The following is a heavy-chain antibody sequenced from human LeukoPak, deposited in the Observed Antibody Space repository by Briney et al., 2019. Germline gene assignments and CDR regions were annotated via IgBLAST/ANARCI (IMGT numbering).Heavy chain of an antibody. D-gene: IGHD3-22*01. Sequence: ASVKVSCKASGGTFSTYAISWVRQAPGQGLEWMGWISVYNGNTNYAQKLQGRVTMTTDTSTSTAYMELRSLRFDDTAVYYCARTYSYDSSGYGYWGQGTLVTVSS. CDR1: GGTFSTYA. V-gene: IGHV1-18*01. CDR3: ARTYSYDSSGYGY. J-gene: IGHJ4*02. CDR2: ISVYNGNT.